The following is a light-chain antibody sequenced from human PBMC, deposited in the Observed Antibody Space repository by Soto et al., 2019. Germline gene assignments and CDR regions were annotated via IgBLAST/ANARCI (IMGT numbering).Light chain of an antibody. CDR1: QSVGGN. J-gene: IGKJ2*01. V-gene: IGKV3-15*01. CDR3: QQYNNWPPYT. CDR2: VSS. Sequence: EIVMTQSPATLSVSPGERATLSCRASQSVGGNLAWYQQKPGQAPKLFIYVSSTTATAIPARFSGSRSETEFTLTISSLQSEDFAVYFCQQYNNWPPYTFGQGTKLNIK.